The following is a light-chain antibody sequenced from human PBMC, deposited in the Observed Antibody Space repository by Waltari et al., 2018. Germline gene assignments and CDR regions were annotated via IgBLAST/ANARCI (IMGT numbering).Light chain of an antibody. J-gene: IGLJ2*01. CDR2: EVS. CDR1: SSDIGGYNS. Sequence: QSALTQPASVSGSPGQSITISCTGTSSDIGGYNSFSWYPPHPGKAPKLMIYEVSYRPSGVSPRFSGSKSGNTASLTISGLQAEDEADYYCSSYSSISTVIFAAGTKLTVL. CDR3: SSYSSISTVI. V-gene: IGLV2-14*01.